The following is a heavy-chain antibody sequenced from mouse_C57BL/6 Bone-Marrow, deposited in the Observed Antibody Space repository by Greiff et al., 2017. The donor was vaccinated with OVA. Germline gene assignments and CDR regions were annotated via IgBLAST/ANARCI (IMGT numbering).Heavy chain of an antibody. CDR1: GYTFTDYE. CDR2: IDPETGGT. V-gene: IGHV1-15*01. D-gene: IGHD2-3*01. Sequence: QVHVKQSGAELVRPGASVTLSCKASGYTFTDYEMHWVKQTPVHGLEWIGAIDPETGGTAYNQKFKGKAILTADKSSSTAYMELRSLTSEDSAVYYCARGWGYYYDYWGQGTSVTVSS. J-gene: IGHJ4*01. CDR3: ARGWGYYYDY.